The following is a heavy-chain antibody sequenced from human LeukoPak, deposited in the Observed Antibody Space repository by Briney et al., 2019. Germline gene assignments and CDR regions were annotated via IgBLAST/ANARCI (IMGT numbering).Heavy chain of an antibody. CDR1: GITFSSYW. Sequence: PGGSLRLSCAGSGITFSSYWMSWVRQAPGKGLEWVANIKEDGNEKYYVDSVKGRFTISRDNAKNSLYLQMNSLRAGDTSVYYCARSPRYYYYYMDVWGKGTTVTVSS. CDR3: ARSPRYYYYYMDV. V-gene: IGHV3-7*01. CDR2: IKEDGNEK. J-gene: IGHJ6*03.